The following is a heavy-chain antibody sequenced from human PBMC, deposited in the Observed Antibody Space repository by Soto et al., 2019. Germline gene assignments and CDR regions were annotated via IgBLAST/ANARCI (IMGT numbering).Heavy chain of an antibody. CDR2: ISVYNGNT. J-gene: IGHJ4*02. CDR3: AKDCSGASCGFDI. Sequence: QVQLVQSGTEVKKPGASVKVSCKASGYTFGKYGISWVRRAPGQGLEWVGWISVYNGNTVHAQKFRGRVNMTTDTSTSTAYMELGSLKSDDTAIYYCAKDCSGASCGFDIWGQGTLVTVSS. V-gene: IGHV1-18*01. D-gene: IGHD2-15*01. CDR1: GYTFGKYG.